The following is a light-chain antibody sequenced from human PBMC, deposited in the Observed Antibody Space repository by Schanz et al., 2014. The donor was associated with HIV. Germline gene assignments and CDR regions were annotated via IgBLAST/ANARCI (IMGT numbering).Light chain of an antibody. J-gene: IGLJ3*02. V-gene: IGLV1-51*01. CDR3: GTWDGSLRARV. CDR2: DSN. CDR1: DSNIGSNY. Sequence: QSVLTQPPSVSAAPGQKVTISCSGSDSNIGSNYVAWYQQLPGTAPKLLIFDSNKRPSGIPDRFSGSKSGTSATLAITGLQTGDEADYYCGTWDGSLRARVFGGGTKLTVL.